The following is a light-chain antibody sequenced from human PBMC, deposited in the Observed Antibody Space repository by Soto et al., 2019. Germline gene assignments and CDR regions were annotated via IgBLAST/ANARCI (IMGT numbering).Light chain of an antibody. V-gene: IGLV1-40*01. CDR3: QSYDSSLSGRGV. CDR1: SSNIGAGYD. J-gene: IGLJ2*01. Sequence: QSVLTQPPSVSGAPGQRVTISCTGSSSNIGAGYDVHWYQQLPGTAPKLLIYGNSNRPSGVPDRFSGSKSGTSASLAITWLQAEDEADYYCQSYDSSLSGRGVFGGGTKLTVL. CDR2: GNS.